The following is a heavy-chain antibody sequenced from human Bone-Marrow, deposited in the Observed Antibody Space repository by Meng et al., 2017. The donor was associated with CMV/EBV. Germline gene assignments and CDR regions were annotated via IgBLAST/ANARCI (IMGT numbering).Heavy chain of an antibody. CDR3: ARGKYSSSWYGMDV. CDR1: GFTVSSNY. CDR2: IYSGGST. J-gene: IGHJ6*02. D-gene: IGHD6-13*01. Sequence: GGSLRLSCAASGFTVSSNYMSWVRQAPGKGLEWVSVIYSGGSTYYADSVKGRFTISRDNSKNTLYLQMNSLRAEDTAVYYCARGKYSSSWYGMDVWGQGNTVTVSS. V-gene: IGHV3-53*01.